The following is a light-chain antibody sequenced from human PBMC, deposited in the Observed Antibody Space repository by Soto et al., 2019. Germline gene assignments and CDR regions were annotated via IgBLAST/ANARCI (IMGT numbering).Light chain of an antibody. CDR2: GAS. CDR3: QQYGSSRDT. CDR1: QSVAGNS. V-gene: IGKV3-20*01. J-gene: IGKJ2*01. Sequence: EIVLTQSPVTLSLSPGERATLSCRASQSVAGNSLAWYRHKPGQAPKLVIYGASSRSAGVPDRFVGSGSGTDFTLTISRLEPEVLAVYYCQQYGSSRDTFGQGTKLEIK.